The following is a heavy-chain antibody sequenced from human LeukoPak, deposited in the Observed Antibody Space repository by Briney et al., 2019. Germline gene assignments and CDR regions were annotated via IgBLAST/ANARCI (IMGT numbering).Heavy chain of an antibody. CDR1: GFTFRNAW. D-gene: IGHD2-21*01. CDR3: TTDCGGDCYTYYYYYYYMDV. J-gene: IGHJ6*03. CDR2: IKSKTDGGTT. Sequence: SGGSLRLSCAASGFTFRNAWMSWVRQAPGKGLEWVGRIKSKTDGGTTDYAAPVKGRCTISRDDSKNTLYLQMNSLKTEDTAVYYCTTDCGGDCYTYYYYYYYMDVWGKGTTVTVSS. V-gene: IGHV3-15*01.